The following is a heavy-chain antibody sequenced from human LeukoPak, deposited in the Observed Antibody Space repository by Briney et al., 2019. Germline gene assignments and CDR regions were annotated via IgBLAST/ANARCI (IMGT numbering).Heavy chain of an antibody. D-gene: IGHD2-2*01. CDR1: GFTFSSYW. Sequence: PGGSLRLSCAASGFTFSSYWMHWVRQAPGKGLVWVSHINSDGSSTTYADSVKGRFTISRDNSKNTLYLQMNSLRAEDTAVYYCAPLGDIVVVPAAPDSSDYWGQGTLVTVSS. CDR2: INSDGSST. V-gene: IGHV3-74*01. CDR3: APLGDIVVVPAAPDSSDY. J-gene: IGHJ4*02.